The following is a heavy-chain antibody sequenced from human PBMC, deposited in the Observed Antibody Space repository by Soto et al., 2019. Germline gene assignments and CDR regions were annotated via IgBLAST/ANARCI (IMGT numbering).Heavy chain of an antibody. Sequence: SETLSLTCTVSGRSMSGYYWSWIWQPAGERLEWIGRIYTSGTTDFNPSLKRRDTMSVDTSKNQFSLKLTSVTAEDTALYYCAREDYYDTGYYVVWGQGTQVTVSS. CDR3: AREDYYDTGYYVV. J-gene: IGHJ4*02. CDR2: IYTSGTT. V-gene: IGHV4-4*07. CDR1: GRSMSGYY. D-gene: IGHD3-9*01.